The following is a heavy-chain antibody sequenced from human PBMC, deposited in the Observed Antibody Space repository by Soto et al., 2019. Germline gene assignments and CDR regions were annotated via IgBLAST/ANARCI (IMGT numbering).Heavy chain of an antibody. D-gene: IGHD2-8*01. CDR1: GGSVSNSNYY. V-gene: IGHV4-39*01. CDR3: LSQRTSVLTQAYFDY. CDR2: VYYRGRS. J-gene: IGHJ4*01. Sequence: ETLSLTCTVSGGSVSNSNYYWGWIRQSPGKGLEWIGSVYYRGRSYSKSSVKSRVTISVDTSKNQFSLNLNSVTASDTAVYYCLSQRTSVLTQAYFDYWGPGALVTVSS.